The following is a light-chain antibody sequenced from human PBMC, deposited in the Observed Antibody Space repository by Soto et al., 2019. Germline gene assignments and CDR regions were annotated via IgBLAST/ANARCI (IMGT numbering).Light chain of an antibody. Sequence: QSVLTQSPSAFGAPGQTIIISCSGSSSNIGTNAVYWYQQLPGSAPTLLVHSNDQRPFGVPHRFSGSRSGTSASLAVSGLRSEDEADYYCSACDDALAAYVFGTGTKVTVL. J-gene: IGLJ1*01. CDR3: SACDDALAAYV. V-gene: IGLV1-47*02. CDR2: SND. CDR1: SSNIGTNA.